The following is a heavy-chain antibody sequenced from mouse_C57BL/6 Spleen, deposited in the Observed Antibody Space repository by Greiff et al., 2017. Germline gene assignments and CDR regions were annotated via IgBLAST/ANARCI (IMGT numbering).Heavy chain of an antibody. CDR2: IRNKTNNHAT. Sequence: EVKLEESGGGLVQPGGSMKLSCAASGFTFSDAWMDWVRQSPGKGLEWVAEIRNKTNNHATYYAESVKGRFTISRDDSKSSVYLQMNSLRAEDTGIYYCTRRYGNYGGYYFDYWGQGTTLTVSS. D-gene: IGHD2-10*02. J-gene: IGHJ2*01. V-gene: IGHV6-6*01. CDR3: TRRYGNYGGYYFDY. CDR1: GFTFSDAW.